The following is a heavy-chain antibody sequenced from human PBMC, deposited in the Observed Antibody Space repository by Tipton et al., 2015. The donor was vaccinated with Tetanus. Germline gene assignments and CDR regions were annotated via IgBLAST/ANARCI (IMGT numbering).Heavy chain of an antibody. Sequence: TLSLTCTVSGGSISSYYWSWIRQPPGKGLEWIGYIYYSGSTNYNPSLKSRVTISVGTSKNQFSLKLSSVTAADTAVYYCARGGRYDYGVQGWFDPWGQGTPVTVSS. J-gene: IGHJ5*02. CDR3: ARGGRYDYGVQGWFDP. D-gene: IGHD4-17*01. CDR2: IYYSGST. V-gene: IGHV4-59*01. CDR1: GGSISSYY.